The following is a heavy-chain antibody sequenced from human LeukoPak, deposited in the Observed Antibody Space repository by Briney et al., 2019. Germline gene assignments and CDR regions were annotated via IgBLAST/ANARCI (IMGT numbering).Heavy chain of an antibody. CDR3: ARAGDSSGYEYYFDY. J-gene: IGHJ4*02. D-gene: IGHD3-22*01. CDR1: GGSISIYY. CDR2: IYSSGST. V-gene: IGHV4-4*07. Sequence: SETLSLTCTVSGGSISIYYWSWIRQPAGKGLEWIGRIYSSGSTNYNPSLKSRVTMSVDMSTNQLSLKLSSVTAADTAVYYCARAGDSSGYEYYFDYWGQGTLVTVSS.